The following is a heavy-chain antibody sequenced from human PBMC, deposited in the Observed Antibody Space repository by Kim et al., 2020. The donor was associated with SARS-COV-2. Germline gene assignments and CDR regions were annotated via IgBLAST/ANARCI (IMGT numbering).Heavy chain of an antibody. D-gene: IGHD7-27*01. CDR3: AINLGPGGYYYYGMDV. J-gene: IGHJ6*02. V-gene: IGHV3-33*08. CDR1: GFTFSSYG. CDR2: IWYDGSNK. Sequence: GGSLRLSCAASGFTFSSYGMHWVRQAPGKGLEWVAVIWYDGSNKYYADSVKGRYTISRDNSKNALYLQMNSLRAEDTAVYYCAINLGPGGYYYYGMDVWGQGTTVTVSS.